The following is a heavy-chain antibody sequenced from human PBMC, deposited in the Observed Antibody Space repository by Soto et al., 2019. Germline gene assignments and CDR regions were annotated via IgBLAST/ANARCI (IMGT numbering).Heavy chain of an antibody. CDR3: ARGVVARSLVL. V-gene: IGHV3-21*01. CDR2: ISSSSSYI. J-gene: IGHJ3*01. Sequence: GGSLRLCWAASGFTFSSFSRNWVRQAPGKGLEWVSSISSSSSYIYYADSVKGRFTISRDNAKNSLYLQMNSLRAEDTAVYYCARGVVARSLVLWGQGTMVTVSS. D-gene: IGHD3-10*01. CDR1: GFTFSSFS.